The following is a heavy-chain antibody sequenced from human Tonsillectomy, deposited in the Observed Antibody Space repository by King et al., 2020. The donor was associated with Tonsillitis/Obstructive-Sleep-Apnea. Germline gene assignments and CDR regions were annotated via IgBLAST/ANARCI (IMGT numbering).Heavy chain of an antibody. J-gene: IGHJ6*02. CDR1: GFTFSTYG. Sequence: QLVQSGGGVVQPGRSLRLSCAASGFTFSTYGMHWVRQAPGKGLEWVAFISYDGSNRYYADSVKGRFTISRDNFKNTLHLQMNSLRAEVTALYYCAKNPEVPAATHYYYYYGMDVWGQGTTVTVSS. D-gene: IGHD2-2*01. V-gene: IGHV3-30*18. CDR2: ISYDGSNR. CDR3: AKNPEVPAATHYYYYYGMDV.